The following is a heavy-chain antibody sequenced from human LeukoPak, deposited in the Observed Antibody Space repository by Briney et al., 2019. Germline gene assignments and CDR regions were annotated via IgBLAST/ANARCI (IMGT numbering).Heavy chain of an antibody. D-gene: IGHD1-26*01. CDR2: ISSSSSYI. CDR3: AREAYSGSLRGWFDP. J-gene: IGHJ5*02. Sequence: PGGSLRLSCAASGFTFSSYSMNWVRQAPGKGLEWVSSISSSSSYIYYADSVKGRFAISRDNAKNSLYLQMNSLRAEDTAVYYCAREAYSGSLRGWFDPWGQGTLVTVSS. CDR1: GFTFSSYS. V-gene: IGHV3-21*01.